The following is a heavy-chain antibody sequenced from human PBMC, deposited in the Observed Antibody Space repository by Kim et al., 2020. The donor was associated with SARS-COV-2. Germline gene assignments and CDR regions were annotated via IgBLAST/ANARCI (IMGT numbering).Heavy chain of an antibody. Sequence: SETLSLTCTVSGGSISSYYWSWIRQPPGKGLEWIGYIYYSGSTNYNPSLKSRVTISVDTSKNQFSLKLSSVTAADTAVYYCARYRRAGKKYYFDYWGQGTLSPSPQ. V-gene: IGHV4-59*08. CDR2: IYYSGST. CDR3: ARYRRAGKKYYFDY. D-gene: IGHD6-19*01. J-gene: IGHJ4*02. CDR1: GGSISSYY.